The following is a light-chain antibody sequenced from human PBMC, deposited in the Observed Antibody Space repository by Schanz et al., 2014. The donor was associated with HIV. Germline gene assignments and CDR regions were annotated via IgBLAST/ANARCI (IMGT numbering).Light chain of an antibody. V-gene: IGKV3-11*01. CDR1: QSVGTF. J-gene: IGKJ4*01. CDR2: DAS. CDR3: QYFGNSGGT. Sequence: EVVLTQSPATLSLSPGERATLSCRASQSVGTFLGWYRQIPGQSPSLLIYDASKRATGVPARFSGSGSGTDFTLTISRLEPEDFAVYFCQYFGNSGGTFGGGTKVEIK.